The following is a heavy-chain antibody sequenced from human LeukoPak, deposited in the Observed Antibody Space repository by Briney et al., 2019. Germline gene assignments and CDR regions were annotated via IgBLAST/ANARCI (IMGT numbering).Heavy chain of an antibody. CDR1: GFTFSSYG. Sequence: PGGSLRLSCAASGFTFSSYGMHWVRQARGKGLEWVAFIRYDGSNKYYADSVKGRFTISRDNSKNTLYLQMNSLRAEDTAVYYCAKDSWGYYGSGSYYDYWGQGTLVTVSS. CDR2: IRYDGSNK. J-gene: IGHJ4*02. V-gene: IGHV3-30*02. CDR3: AKDSWGYYGSGSYYDY. D-gene: IGHD3-10*01.